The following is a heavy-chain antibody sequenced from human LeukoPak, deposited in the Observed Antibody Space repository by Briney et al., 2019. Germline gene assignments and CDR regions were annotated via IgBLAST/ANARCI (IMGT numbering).Heavy chain of an antibody. D-gene: IGHD3-10*01. CDR1: GYTLTEMS. CDR2: FDPEDGEA. Sequence: GAPVKVSCKVSGYTLTEMSMHWVRQAPGEGLEWMGGFDPEDGEAIYAQKFQGRVTMTEDTSTDTAYMELSSLTSEDTAVYYCATDLMVRGIEFDYWGRGTLVTVSS. CDR3: ATDLMVRGIEFDY. J-gene: IGHJ4*02. V-gene: IGHV1-24*01.